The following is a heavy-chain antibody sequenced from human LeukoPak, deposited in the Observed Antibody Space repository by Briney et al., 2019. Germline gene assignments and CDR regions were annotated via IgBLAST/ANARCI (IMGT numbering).Heavy chain of an antibody. J-gene: IGHJ4*02. CDR1: GFTFSSYA. V-gene: IGHV3-23*01. CDR3: ARDPPEYSSSSGLDY. CDR2: ISDGGGRT. Sequence: SGGSLRLSCAASGFTFSSYAMSWVRQAPGKGLEWVAGISDGGGRTNYADSVKGRFTISTDNPKNTLYLQTNSLRAEDTAVYYCARDPPEYSSSSGLDYWGQGTLVTVSS. D-gene: IGHD6-6*01.